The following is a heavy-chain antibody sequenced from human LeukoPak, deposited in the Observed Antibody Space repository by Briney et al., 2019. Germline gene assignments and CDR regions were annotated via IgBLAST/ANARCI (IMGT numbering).Heavy chain of an antibody. CDR3: ARGSTCFDY. CDR2: ISGSGSYI. V-gene: IGHV3-21*01. Sequence: EGSLRLSCAASEFTFSSYSMNWVRQAPGKGLEWASSISGSGSYIYYADSVKGRFTLSRDNAKSSLSLQMNSLRAEDTAVYYCARGSTCFDYWGQGALVTVSS. CDR1: EFTFSSYS. J-gene: IGHJ4*02.